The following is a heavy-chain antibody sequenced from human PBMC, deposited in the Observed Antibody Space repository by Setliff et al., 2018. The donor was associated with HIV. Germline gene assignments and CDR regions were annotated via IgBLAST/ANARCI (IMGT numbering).Heavy chain of an antibody. CDR3: ARRKGYCSGPSCLEFSWFDP. V-gene: IGHV4-39*01. Sequence: SETLSLTCTVSGGSISSSSYYWGWIRQPPGKGLEWIGSIYYSGSAYYSPSLESRVTISGDTSKNQFSLKLSSVTAAETAVYYCARRKGYCSGPSCLEFSWFDPWGQGTLVTVSS. CDR1: GGSISSSSYY. D-gene: IGHD2-2*01. J-gene: IGHJ5*02. CDR2: IYYSGSA.